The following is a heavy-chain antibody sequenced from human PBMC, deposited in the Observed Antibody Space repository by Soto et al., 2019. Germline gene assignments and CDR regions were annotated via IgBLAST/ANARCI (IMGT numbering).Heavy chain of an antibody. V-gene: IGHV1-3*01. CDR2: INAGYGNT. CDR1: GYTFSSYA. J-gene: IGHJ4*02. D-gene: IGHD7-27*01. Sequence: AAVKVSCKASGYTFSSYAMHWVRQAPGQRLEWMGWINAGYGNTKSSQKFQDRVTISRDTSASTAYMELTSLRSEDTAVYYCARDTGDGTFDFWGQGTLVPASS. CDR3: ARDTGDGTFDF.